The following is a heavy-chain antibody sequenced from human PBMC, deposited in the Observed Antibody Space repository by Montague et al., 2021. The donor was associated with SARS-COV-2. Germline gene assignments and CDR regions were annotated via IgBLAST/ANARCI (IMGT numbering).Heavy chain of an antibody. V-gene: IGHV4-34*01. CDR1: GTSFSGYY. J-gene: IGHJ6*03. Sequence: SETLSLTCAVHGTSFSGYYWNWIRQPPGKGLEWIGEINHGGSTKYSPSLKSRLTISADTSKNQFSLELTSVAAADTAVYCCARLRDGVVPSPILGVGPYYSYYYMDVWGRGTTVTVSS. CDR3: ARLRDGVVPSPILGVGPYYSYYYMDV. D-gene: IGHD3-10*01. CDR2: INHGGST.